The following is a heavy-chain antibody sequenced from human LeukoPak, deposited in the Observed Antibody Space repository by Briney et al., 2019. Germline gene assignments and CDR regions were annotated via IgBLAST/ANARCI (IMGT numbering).Heavy chain of an antibody. CDR1: GFTFDDYA. CDR2: ISWNSGSI. V-gene: IGHV3-9*01. CDR3: AKDLYSSGWYPFDY. J-gene: IGHJ4*02. Sequence: SLRLSCAASGFTFDDYAMHWVRQAPGKGLEWGSGISWNSGSIGYADSVKGRFTISRDNAKNSLYLQMNSLRAEDTALYYCAKDLYSSGWYPFDYWGQGTLVTVSS. D-gene: IGHD6-19*01.